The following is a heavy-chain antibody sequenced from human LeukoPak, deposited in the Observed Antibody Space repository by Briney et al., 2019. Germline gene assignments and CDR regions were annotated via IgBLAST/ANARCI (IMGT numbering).Heavy chain of an antibody. Sequence: GGSLRLSCAASGFTFSSYGMHWVRQAPGKGLEWVAVISYDGSNKYYAGSVKGRFTISRDNSKNTLYLQMNSLRAEDTAVYYCAKDQGDSSSWYFDYWGQGTLVTVSS. V-gene: IGHV3-30*18. J-gene: IGHJ4*02. CDR2: ISYDGSNK. CDR3: AKDQGDSSSWYFDY. D-gene: IGHD6-13*01. CDR1: GFTFSSYG.